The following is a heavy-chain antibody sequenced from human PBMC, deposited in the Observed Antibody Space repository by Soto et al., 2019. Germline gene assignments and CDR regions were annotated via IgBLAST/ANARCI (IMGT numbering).Heavy chain of an antibody. J-gene: IGHJ4*02. Sequence: PGGSLRLSCAASGFTFSSYAMHWVRQAPGKGLEWVAVISYDGSNKYYADSVKGRFTISRDNSKNTLYLQMNSLRAEDTAVYYCARDSGILYDYVWGSYRPQGNFDYWGQGTLVTVSS. D-gene: IGHD3-16*02. CDR1: GFTFSSYA. CDR2: ISYDGSNK. CDR3: ARDSGILYDYVWGSYRPQGNFDY. V-gene: IGHV3-30-3*01.